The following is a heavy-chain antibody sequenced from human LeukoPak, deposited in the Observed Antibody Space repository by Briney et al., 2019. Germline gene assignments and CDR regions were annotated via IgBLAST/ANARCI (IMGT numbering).Heavy chain of an antibody. Sequence: GGSLRLSCAGSDFSFITYAMSWVRQAPGKGLEWVSTITGRGDATYYADSVKGRFTISRDNSENTFYLQMNSLRADDTAVYYCARRGEMATILGYYYYMDVWGKGTAVTISS. J-gene: IGHJ6*03. V-gene: IGHV3-23*01. CDR1: DFSFITYA. D-gene: IGHD5-24*01. CDR2: ITGRGDAT. CDR3: ARRGEMATILGYYYYMDV.